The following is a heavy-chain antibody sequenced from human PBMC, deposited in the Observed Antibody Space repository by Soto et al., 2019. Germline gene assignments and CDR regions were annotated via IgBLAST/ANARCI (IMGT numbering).Heavy chain of an antibody. CDR3: AREGSYSAYNFAHGIQLWSFDF. J-gene: IGHJ4*02. Sequence: SETLSLTCTVSGGSINTFYWSWVRQPAGKGLEWIGRIFSSGSTSFNPSLESRVAMSVDTSKNHFSLNLSSVTAADMAVYYCAREGSYSAYNFAHGIQLWSFDFWGQGALVTASS. D-gene: IGHD5-12*01. CDR2: IFSSGST. V-gene: IGHV4-4*07. CDR1: GGSINTFY.